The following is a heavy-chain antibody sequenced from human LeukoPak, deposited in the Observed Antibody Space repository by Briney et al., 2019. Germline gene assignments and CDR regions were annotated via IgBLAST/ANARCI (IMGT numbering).Heavy chain of an antibody. CDR3: ARGWGSSWYYFDY. J-gene: IGHJ4*02. Sequence: PSETLSLTCTVSGGSIRSSYYYWGWIRQPPGKGLEWIGSIYDSGSTYYNPSLKSRVTISVDTSKNQFSLKLTSVTAADTAVYYCARGWGSSWYYFDYWGQGTLVTVSS. V-gene: IGHV4-39*07. D-gene: IGHD6-13*01. CDR1: GGSIRSSYYY. CDR2: IYDSGST.